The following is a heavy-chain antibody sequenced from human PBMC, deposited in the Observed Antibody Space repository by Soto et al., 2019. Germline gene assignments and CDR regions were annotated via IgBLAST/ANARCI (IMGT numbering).Heavy chain of an antibody. D-gene: IGHD2-15*01. V-gene: IGHV1-18*01. CDR1: GYTFTNYG. CDR2: INTYNGNT. Sequence: QVQLVQSGAGVKKPGASVKVSCKASGYTFTNYGISWVRQAPGQGLEWMGWINTYNGNTNYAQRLQGRVSMPTDTFTSTAYVEVRSLRSDDTAVYYCARVQEKWSKFFDFWGQGSLVTVSS. J-gene: IGHJ4*02. CDR3: ARVQEKWSKFFDF.